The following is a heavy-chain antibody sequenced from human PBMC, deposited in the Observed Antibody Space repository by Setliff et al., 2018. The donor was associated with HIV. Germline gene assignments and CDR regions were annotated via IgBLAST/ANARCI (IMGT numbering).Heavy chain of an antibody. CDR2: INVIRTT. J-gene: IGHJ5*02. CDR1: GGSFSGYY. V-gene: IGHV4-34*01. Sequence: SETLSLTCAVYGGSFSGYYWNWVRQPPGKGLEWIGEINVIRTTDYNPSLKSRVTISLDTSKNQFSLKLSSVTAADTAVYYCARFRVERRLSNWFDPWGQGTLVTVSS. CDR3: ARFRVERRLSNWFDP. D-gene: IGHD1-1*01.